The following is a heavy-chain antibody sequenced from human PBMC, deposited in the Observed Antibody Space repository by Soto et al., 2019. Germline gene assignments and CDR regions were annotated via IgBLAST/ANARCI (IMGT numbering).Heavy chain of an antibody. Sequence: SVKVSCKASGGTFSSYAISWVRQAPGQGLEWMGGIIPIFGTANYAQKFQGRVTITADESTSTAYMELSSLRSEDTAVYYCARDRAVWELLRYYYGMDVWGQGXTVTVSS. D-gene: IGHD1-26*01. CDR3: ARDRAVWELLRYYYGMDV. J-gene: IGHJ6*02. V-gene: IGHV1-69*13. CDR1: GGTFSSYA. CDR2: IIPIFGTA.